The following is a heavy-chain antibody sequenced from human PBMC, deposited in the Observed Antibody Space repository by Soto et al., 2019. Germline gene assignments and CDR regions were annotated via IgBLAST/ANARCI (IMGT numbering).Heavy chain of an antibody. CDR2: IIPIFGTA. Sequence: QVQLVQSGAEVKKPGSSVKVSCKASGGTFSSYAISWVRQAPGQGLEWMGGIIPIFGTANYAQKFQGRVTITADESTSTDYIELSRLRSEDTAVYYCARTIPFYRPGSFAYWGQATLVTVSS. V-gene: IGHV1-69*01. CDR3: ARTIPFYRPGSFAY. J-gene: IGHJ4*02. CDR1: GGTFSSYA.